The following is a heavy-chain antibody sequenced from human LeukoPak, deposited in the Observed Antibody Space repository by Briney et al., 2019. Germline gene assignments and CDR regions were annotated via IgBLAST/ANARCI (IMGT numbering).Heavy chain of an antibody. CDR1: GFTFSSYS. J-gene: IGHJ4*02. V-gene: IGHV3-21*01. CDR3: AREFITQELRD. Sequence: GGSLRLSCAASGFTFSSYSMNWVRQAPGKGLEWVSSISSSSSYIYYADSVKGRFTISRDNAKNSLYLQMNSLRAEDTAVYYCAREFITQELRDWGQGTLVSVSS. D-gene: IGHD1-7*01. CDR2: ISSSSSYI.